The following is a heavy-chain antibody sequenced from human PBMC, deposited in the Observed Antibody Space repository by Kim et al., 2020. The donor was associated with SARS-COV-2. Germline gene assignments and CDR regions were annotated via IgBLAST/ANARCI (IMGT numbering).Heavy chain of an antibody. Sequence: SETLSLTCTVSGGSISSGGYYWSWIRQHPGKGLEWIGYIYYSGSTNSNLSLKSRVTISVDTYKNQLSLKLSSVTAAGAAVYYGATFRIFYGVFDYWGQG. D-gene: IGHD3-3*01. CDR2: IYYSGST. CDR3: ATFRIFYGVFDY. V-gene: IGHV4-31*03. J-gene: IGHJ4*02. CDR1: GGSISSGGYY.